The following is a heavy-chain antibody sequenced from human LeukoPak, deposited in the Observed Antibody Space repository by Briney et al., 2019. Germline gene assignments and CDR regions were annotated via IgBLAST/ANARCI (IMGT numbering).Heavy chain of an antibody. Sequence: ASVKVSCKASGYTFTRYYMHWVRQAPGQGLEWMGIISPSGASTSYAQKFQGRVTMTRDTSTSTVYMELSSLRSDDTAVYYCARQSTRLFNTGSYYPPPAYDYWGQGTLVIVSS. CDR1: GYTFTRYY. D-gene: IGHD1-26*01. CDR3: ARQSTRLFNTGSYYPPPAYDY. V-gene: IGHV1-46*01. J-gene: IGHJ4*02. CDR2: ISPSGAST.